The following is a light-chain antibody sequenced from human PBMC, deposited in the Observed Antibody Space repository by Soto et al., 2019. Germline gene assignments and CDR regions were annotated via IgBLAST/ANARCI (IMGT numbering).Light chain of an antibody. CDR2: AAS. V-gene: IGKV1-27*01. J-gene: IGKJ3*01. CDR1: QGISNY. Sequence: DIQMTQYPSSLSASVGDRVAITCRASQGISNYLAWYQQKPGKVPKLLLYAASTLQSGVPSRFSGSGSGTDFTLTISSLQPQDVATDYCQKYNSAPFTFGPGTKVDIK. CDR3: QKYNSAPFT.